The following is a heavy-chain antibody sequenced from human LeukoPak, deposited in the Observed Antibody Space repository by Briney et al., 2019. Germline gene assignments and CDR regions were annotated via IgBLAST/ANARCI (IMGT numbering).Heavy chain of an antibody. D-gene: IGHD1-20*01. CDR2: INSSGGST. V-gene: IGHV1-46*01. Sequence: GASVKASCKASGYTFTSYYMHWVRQAPGQGLEWMGIINSSGGSTSYPQKFQGRVTMTRDKSTSTVYMELSSLRSEDTAVYYCARESITGNYYFDYWGQGSLVTVSS. CDR3: ARESITGNYYFDY. CDR1: GYTFTSYY. J-gene: IGHJ4*02.